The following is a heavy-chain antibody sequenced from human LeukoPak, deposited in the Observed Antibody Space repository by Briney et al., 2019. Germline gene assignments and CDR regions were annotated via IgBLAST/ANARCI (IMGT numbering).Heavy chain of an antibody. Sequence: PSETLSLTCTVSGGSVTSYYCNWIRQPAGKGLEWIGRIYSSGDTNYNPSLKSRITMSVDTSKNQFSLNLSSVTAADTAVYYCARDPFGGSLDYWGQGTLVTVSS. D-gene: IGHD3-16*01. CDR1: GGSVTSYY. J-gene: IGHJ4*02. V-gene: IGHV4-4*07. CDR3: ARDPFGGSLDY. CDR2: IYSSGDT.